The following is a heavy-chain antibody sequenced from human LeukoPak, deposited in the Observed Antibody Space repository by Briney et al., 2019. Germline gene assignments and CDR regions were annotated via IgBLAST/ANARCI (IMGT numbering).Heavy chain of an antibody. Sequence: SETLSLTCTVSGGSISSYYWSWIRQSPGNGLEWIGYIYYDGSTDYNPSLKSRVTMSIDTSRSQFSLKLNSVTAADTAVYYCTKVGLSGLFDYWGQGALVTVSS. CDR1: GGSISSYY. V-gene: IGHV4-59*01. CDR3: TKVGLSGLFDY. D-gene: IGHD3-10*01. CDR2: IYYDGST. J-gene: IGHJ4*02.